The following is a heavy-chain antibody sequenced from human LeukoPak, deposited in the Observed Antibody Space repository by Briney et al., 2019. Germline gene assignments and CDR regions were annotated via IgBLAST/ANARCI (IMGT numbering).Heavy chain of an antibody. Sequence: GASVKVSCKASGYTFTGYYMHWVRQAPGQGLEWMGIINPSGGSTSYAQKFQGRVTMTRDTSTSTVYMELSSLRSEDTAVYYCARALTPRSNGIAAAGTLGYWGQGTLVTVSS. CDR3: ARALTPRSNGIAAAGTLGY. D-gene: IGHD6-13*01. J-gene: IGHJ4*02. CDR2: INPSGGST. CDR1: GYTFTGYY. V-gene: IGHV1-46*01.